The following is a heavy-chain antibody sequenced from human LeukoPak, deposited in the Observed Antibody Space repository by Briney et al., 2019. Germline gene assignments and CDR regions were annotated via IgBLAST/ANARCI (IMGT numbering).Heavy chain of an antibody. V-gene: IGHV3-11*01. J-gene: IGHJ5*02. CDR1: GFTFSDYY. Sequence: GGSLRLSCAASGFTFSDYYMSWIRQAPGKGLEWVSYISSSGSTIYYADSVKGRFTISRDNAKNSLYLQMNSLRAEDTAVYYCARDRDYYDSSGYPNWFDPWGQGTLVTVSS. D-gene: IGHD3-22*01. CDR3: ARDRDYYDSSGYPNWFDP. CDR2: ISSSGSTI.